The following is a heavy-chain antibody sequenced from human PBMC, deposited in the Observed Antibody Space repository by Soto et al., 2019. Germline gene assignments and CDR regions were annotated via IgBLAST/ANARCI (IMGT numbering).Heavy chain of an antibody. V-gene: IGHV4-31*03. J-gene: IGHJ4*02. CDR1: GGSISSGGYY. D-gene: IGHD2-15*01. CDR3: ARVLAATHTAY. Sequence: QVQLQESGPGLVKPSQTLSLTCTVSGGSISSGGYYWSWIRQHPGKGLEWIGYIYYSGSTYYNPSLRRRVTISVDTSKDPFSLMLISVTAADPAVYYCARVLAATHTAYWGQGTLVTVSS. CDR2: IYYSGST.